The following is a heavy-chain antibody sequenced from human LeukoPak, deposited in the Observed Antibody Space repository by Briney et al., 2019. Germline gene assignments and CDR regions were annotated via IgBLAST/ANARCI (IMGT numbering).Heavy chain of an antibody. CDR2: IIPIFGTA. CDR1: GGTFSSYA. V-gene: IGHV1-69*05. CDR3: ARSPYYYDSSGYSVG. J-gene: IGHJ4*02. D-gene: IGHD3-22*01. Sequence: SVKVSCKASGGTFSSYAISWVRQALGQGLEWMGRIIPIFGTANYAQKFQGRVTITTDESTSTAYMELSSLRSEDTAVYYCARSPYYYDSSGYSVGWGQGTLVTVSS.